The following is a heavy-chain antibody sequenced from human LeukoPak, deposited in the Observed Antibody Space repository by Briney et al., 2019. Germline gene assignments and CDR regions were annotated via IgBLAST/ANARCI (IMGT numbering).Heavy chain of an antibody. CDR1: GFTFSSYW. V-gene: IGHV3-74*01. Sequence: PGGSLRLSCADSGFTFSSYWMQWVRQTPGKGLVWVSRINGDGSSTSYADSVKGRFTISRDNAKNTLYLQMNSLRAEDTAAYHCVRWSYSSTSNWGQGTLVTVSS. CDR3: VRWSYSSTSN. J-gene: IGHJ4*02. D-gene: IGHD6-13*01. CDR2: INGDGSST.